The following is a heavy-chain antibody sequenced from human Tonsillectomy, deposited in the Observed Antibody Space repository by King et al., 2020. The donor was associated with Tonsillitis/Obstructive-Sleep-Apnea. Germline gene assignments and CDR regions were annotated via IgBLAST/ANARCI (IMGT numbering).Heavy chain of an antibody. Sequence: FQLVQSGAEMKRPGASVEVSCRASGYIFSGYFIHWIRQGPGHGLEWMGFINPNTGGTHSSQKFHGRLTITSDRSSSTVYMELRRLTSDDSGVYFCARDYALEERRPFYYSMDVWGKGTPVTVSS. CDR2: INPNTGGT. J-gene: IGHJ6*03. D-gene: IGHD1-1*01. V-gene: IGHV1-2*02. CDR3: ARDYALEERRPFYYSMDV. CDR1: GYIFSGYF.